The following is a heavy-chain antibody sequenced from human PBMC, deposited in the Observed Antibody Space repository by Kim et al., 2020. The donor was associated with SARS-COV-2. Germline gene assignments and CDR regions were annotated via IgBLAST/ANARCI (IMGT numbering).Heavy chain of an antibody. CDR2: ITNSGSYT. Sequence: GGSLRLSCSAPGFTFSHSYMTWIRQAPGKGLEWVSYITNSGSYTSYADSVRGRFTISRDNAKHSLFLQMNSLRAEDTAVYYCARLQYYYESSGYTPDYWGQGTLVTVSS. CDR1: GFTFSHSY. CDR3: ARLQYYYESSGYTPDY. D-gene: IGHD3-22*01. J-gene: IGHJ4*02. V-gene: IGHV3-11*03.